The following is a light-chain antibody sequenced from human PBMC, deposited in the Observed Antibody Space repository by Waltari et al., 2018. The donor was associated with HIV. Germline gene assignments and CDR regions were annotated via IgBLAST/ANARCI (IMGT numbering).Light chain of an antibody. CDR3: SSYTSSSTLV. CDR1: ISNVGAYNS. V-gene: IGLV2-14*01. CDR2: EVN. Sequence: QSALTQPASVSGSPGQSITISCTGTISNVGAYNSVSWYQQPPGKAPKLMIYEVNNRPSGVSNRFSGSKSGNTASLTISGLQAEDEADYYCSSYTSSSTLVFGGGTKLTVL. J-gene: IGLJ2*01.